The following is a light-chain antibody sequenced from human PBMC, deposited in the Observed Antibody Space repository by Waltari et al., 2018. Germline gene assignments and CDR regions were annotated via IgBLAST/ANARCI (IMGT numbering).Light chain of an antibody. CDR3: QQYETYPYT. V-gene: IGKV1-5*03. CDR2: KES. CDR1: QSISPW. Sequence: EIQMTQSPSTLSASVGDRVTMTCRAIQSISPWLAWYQQKPGKAPELLIYKESLLQSGVPSRFSGSGSGTEFTLTISSLQPADFATYYCQQYETYPYTFGQGTKVQMK. J-gene: IGKJ2*01.